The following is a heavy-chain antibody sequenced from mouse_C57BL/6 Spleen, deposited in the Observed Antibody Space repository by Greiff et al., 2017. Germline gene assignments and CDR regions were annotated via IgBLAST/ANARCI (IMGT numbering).Heavy chain of an antibody. CDR2: FYPGSGSI. V-gene: IGHV1-62-2*01. CDR3: ARGDYDESWFAY. J-gene: IGHJ3*01. CDR1: GYTFTEYT. D-gene: IGHD2-4*01. Sequence: VHLVESGAELVKPGASVKLSCKASGYTFTEYTIHWVKQRSGQGLEWIGWFYPGSGSIKYNEKFKDKATLTADKSSSTAYMQLSSLTSEDSAVYYCARGDYDESWFAYWGQGTLVTVSA.